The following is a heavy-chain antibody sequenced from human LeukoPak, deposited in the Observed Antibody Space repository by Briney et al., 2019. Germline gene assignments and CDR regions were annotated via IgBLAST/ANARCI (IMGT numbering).Heavy chain of an antibody. V-gene: IGHV4-59*01. J-gene: IGHJ4*02. D-gene: IGHD5-12*01. CDR3: ARSTWLLDK. Sequence: SETLSLTCTASGGSISSYYWSWIRQPPGKGLEWIGYIYYSGNTNYNPSLKSRVTISLDTSKNQFSLKLSSVTAADTAVYYCARSTWLLDKWGQGTLVTVSS. CDR2: IYYSGNT. CDR1: GGSISSYY.